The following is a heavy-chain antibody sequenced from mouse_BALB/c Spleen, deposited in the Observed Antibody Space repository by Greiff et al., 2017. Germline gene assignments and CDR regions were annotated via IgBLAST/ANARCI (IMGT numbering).Heavy chain of an antibody. CDR1: GYTFTSYW. CDR3: TTMITPLDY. D-gene: IGHD2-4*01. CDR2: IYPGSGST. J-gene: IGHJ2*01. V-gene: IGHV1-55*01. Sequence: QVQLQQPGAELVRPGASVKLSCKASGYTFTSYWINWVKQRPGQGLEWIGNIYPGSGSTNYDEKFKSKATLTVDTSSSTAYMQLSSLTSEDSAVYYCTTMITPLDYWGQGTTLTVSS.